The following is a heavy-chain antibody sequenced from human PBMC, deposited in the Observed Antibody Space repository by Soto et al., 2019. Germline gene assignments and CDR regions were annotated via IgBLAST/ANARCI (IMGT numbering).Heavy chain of an antibody. V-gene: IGHV1-69*01. CDR1: GGTFSSYA. J-gene: IGHJ6*02. Sequence: QVQLVQSVAEVKKPGSSVKVSCKASGGTFSSYAISWVRQAPGQGLEWMGGIIPIFGTANYAQKFQGRVTITADESTSTADMELSSVRSEDTAVYYCERGRYSSGWYKYGMDVWCQGTTVTVSS. CDR2: IIPIFGTA. D-gene: IGHD6-19*01. CDR3: ERGRYSSGWYKYGMDV.